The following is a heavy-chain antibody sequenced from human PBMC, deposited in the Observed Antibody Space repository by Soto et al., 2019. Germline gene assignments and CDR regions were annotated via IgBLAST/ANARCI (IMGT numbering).Heavy chain of an antibody. V-gene: IGHV4-34*01. CDR2: INHSGST. Sequence: PSETLSLTCAVYGGSFSGYYWSWIRQPPGKGLEWIGEINHSGSTNYNPSLKSRVTISVDTSKNQFSLKLSSVTAADTAVYYCEREDPPVLRYFDGGHWFDSGGQGTLVTV. D-gene: IGHD3-9*01. CDR1: GGSFSGYY. J-gene: IGHJ5*01. CDR3: EREDPPVLRYFDGGHWFDS.